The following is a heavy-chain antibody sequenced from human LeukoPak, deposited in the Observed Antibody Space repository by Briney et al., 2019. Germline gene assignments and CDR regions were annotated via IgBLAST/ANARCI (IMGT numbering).Heavy chain of an antibody. CDR2: ISSYNGNT. CDR3: ARGGSGWYFDYYYYYMDV. V-gene: IGHV1-18*01. CDR1: GYTFSSDG. J-gene: IGHJ6*03. Sequence: GASVKVSCKASGYTFSSDGISWVRQAPGQGLEWMGWISSYNGNTKYAEKLQGRVTMTTDTSTSTAYMELRSLRSDDTAVYYCARGGSGWYFDYYYYYMDVWGKGTTVTVSS. D-gene: IGHD6-19*01.